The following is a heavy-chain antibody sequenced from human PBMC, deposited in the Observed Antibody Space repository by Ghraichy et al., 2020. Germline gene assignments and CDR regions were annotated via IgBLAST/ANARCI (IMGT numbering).Heavy chain of an antibody. CDR3: ARVNTLVRGGRGWFDP. V-gene: IGHV4-39*07. CDR1: GGSISTTRNE. J-gene: IGHJ5*02. Sequence: ESLNISCRVSGGSISTTRNEWGWIRQPPGKGLEWIGNVYFRGSTYYNPSLQSRVTISVDTSKDQFSLRLDSVTAADTALYYCARVNTLVRGGRGWFDPWGQGTLVIVSS. CDR2: VYFRGST. D-gene: IGHD3-10*01.